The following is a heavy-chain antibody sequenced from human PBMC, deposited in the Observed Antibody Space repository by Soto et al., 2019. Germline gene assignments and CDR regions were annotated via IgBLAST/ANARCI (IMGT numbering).Heavy chain of an antibody. CDR1: GYTFTSYA. CDR2: INAGNGNT. Sequence: ASVKVSCKASGYTFTSYAMHWVRQAPGQRLEWMGWINAGNGNTKYSQKFQGRVTITRDTSASTAYIELSSLRSEDTAVYYCARPHFSSSYYFDYWGQGTLVTVSS. J-gene: IGHJ4*02. D-gene: IGHD6-13*01. CDR3: ARPHFSSSYYFDY. V-gene: IGHV1-3*01.